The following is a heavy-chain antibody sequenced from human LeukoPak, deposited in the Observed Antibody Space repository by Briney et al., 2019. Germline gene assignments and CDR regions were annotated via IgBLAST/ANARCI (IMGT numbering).Heavy chain of an antibody. CDR2: ISAYNGNT. V-gene: IGHV1-18*01. CDR1: GYTFTSYG. D-gene: IGHD6-13*01. Sequence: ASVKVSCKASGYTFTSYGISWVRQAPGQGLEWMGWISAYNGNTNYAQKLQGRVTMTTDTSTSTAYMELRSLRSDDTAVYYCARVRGQQLVRGDWFDPWGQGTLVTVSS. J-gene: IGHJ5*02. CDR3: ARVRGQQLVRGDWFDP.